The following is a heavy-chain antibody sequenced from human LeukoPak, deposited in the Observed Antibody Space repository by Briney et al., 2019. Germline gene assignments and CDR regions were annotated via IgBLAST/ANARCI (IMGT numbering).Heavy chain of an antibody. V-gene: IGHV1-69*02. CDR3: ARVPYDSSGYYYFDY. Sequence: GASVKVSCKASGGTFISYTISWVRQAPGQGLEWMGRIIPILGIANYAQKFQGRVTITADKSTSTAYMELSSLRSEDTAVYYCARVPYDSSGYYYFDYWGQGTLGTVSS. J-gene: IGHJ4*02. CDR2: IIPILGIA. CDR1: GGTFISYT. D-gene: IGHD3-22*01.